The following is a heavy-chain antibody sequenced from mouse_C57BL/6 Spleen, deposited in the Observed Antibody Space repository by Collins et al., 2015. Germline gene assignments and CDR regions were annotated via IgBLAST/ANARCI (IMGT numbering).Heavy chain of an antibody. Sequence: EVQLVESGGDLVKPGGSLKLSCAASGFTFSSYGMSWVRQTPDKRLEWVATISSGGSYTYYPDSVKGRFTISRDNAKNTLYLQMSSLKSEDTAMYYCARLPIYYGSSWAMDYWGQGTSVTVSS. CDR1: GFTFSSYG. D-gene: IGHD1-1*01. CDR2: ISSGGSYT. V-gene: IGHV5-6*01. J-gene: IGHJ4*01. CDR3: ARLPIYYGSSWAMDY.